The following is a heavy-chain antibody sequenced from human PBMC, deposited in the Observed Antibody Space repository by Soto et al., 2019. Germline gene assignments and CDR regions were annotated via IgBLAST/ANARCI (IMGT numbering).Heavy chain of an antibody. V-gene: IGHV3-30*18. CDR1: GFTFSSYG. CDR3: AKDGMSFVGTQYYFDY. J-gene: IGHJ4*02. D-gene: IGHD1-26*01. CDR2: ISYDGSNK. Sequence: QVQLVESGGAVVQPGRSLRLSCAASGFTFSSYGMHWVRQAPGKGLEWVAVISYDGSNKYYADSVKGRFTISRDNSKNTLYLQMNSLRAEDTAVYYCAKDGMSFVGTQYYFDYWGQGTLVTVSS.